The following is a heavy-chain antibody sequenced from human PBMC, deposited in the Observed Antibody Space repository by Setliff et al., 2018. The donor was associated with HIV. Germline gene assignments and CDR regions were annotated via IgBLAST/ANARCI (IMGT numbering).Heavy chain of an antibody. D-gene: IGHD3-10*01. CDR2: MYYSGST. CDR1: GGSISGSSYY. V-gene: IGHV4-39*02. CDR3: AREGDGRINIIRGVESYFYYGMDV. Sequence: PSETLSLTCIVSGGSISGSSYYWGWIRQSPGKGLEWIGNMYYSGSTYYNPSLKSRVTISVDTSKNQFSLELSSVTAADTAVYYCAREGDGRINIIRGVESYFYYGMDVWGQGTTVTVSS. J-gene: IGHJ6*02.